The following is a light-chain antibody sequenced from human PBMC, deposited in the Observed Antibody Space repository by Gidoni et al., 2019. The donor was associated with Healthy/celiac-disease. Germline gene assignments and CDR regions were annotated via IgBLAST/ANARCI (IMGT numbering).Light chain of an antibody. CDR2: DDS. J-gene: IGLJ2*01. V-gene: IGLV3-21*02. Sequence: SYVLTQPPSEALTPGQTARITCGGSNIGSKSVHWYQQKPGQAPVLVVYDDSDRPSGRPERFSGSNSGNTATLTISRVEAGDEADYYCQVWDSSSVVFGGGTKLTVL. CDR3: QVWDSSSVV. CDR1: NIGSKS.